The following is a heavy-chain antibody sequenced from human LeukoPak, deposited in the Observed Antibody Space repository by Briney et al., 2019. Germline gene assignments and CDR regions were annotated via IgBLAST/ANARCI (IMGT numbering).Heavy chain of an antibody. CDR1: GFTFSSFG. D-gene: IGHD3-16*01. CDR2: ITGSGTST. V-gene: IGHV3-23*01. J-gene: IGHJ5*02. Sequence: GGSLRLSCAASGFTFSSFGMGWVRQAPGKGLEWVSAITGSGTSTFYTDSVKGRFTISRDNSKNTLYLHMNSLRAEDTATYYCAKVRKGGPTWFDPWGQGTLVTVSS. CDR3: AKVRKGGPTWFDP.